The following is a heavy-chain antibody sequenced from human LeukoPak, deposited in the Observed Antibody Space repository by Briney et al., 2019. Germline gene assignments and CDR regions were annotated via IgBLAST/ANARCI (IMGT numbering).Heavy chain of an antibody. V-gene: IGHV3-15*01. J-gene: IGHJ6*03. CDR1: GFSFRDAW. Sequence: GGSLRLSCVASGFSFRDAWMTWVRQAPGKGLEWVGRIKRKTEAGTTDYATPVKGRFTISRDDSKNTLYLQMNSLKTGDTAVYYCTTDPTVTAPDYHYPQYMDVWGKGTTVIVSS. CDR3: TTDPTVTAPDYHYPQYMDV. D-gene: IGHD4-11*01. CDR2: IKRKTEAGTT.